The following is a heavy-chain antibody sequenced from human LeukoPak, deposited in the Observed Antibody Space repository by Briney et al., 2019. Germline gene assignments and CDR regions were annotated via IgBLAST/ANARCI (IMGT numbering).Heavy chain of an antibody. Sequence: GGSLRLSCAASGFTFSSYAMHWVRQAPGKGLEWVAVISYDGSNKYYADSVKGRFTISRDNSENTLYLQMNSLRAEDTAVYYCARVPPQPYYDFWSGSDPYYYYGMDVWGQGTTVTVSS. CDR3: ARVPPQPYYDFWSGSDPYYYYGMDV. CDR2: ISYDGSNK. D-gene: IGHD3-3*01. J-gene: IGHJ6*02. V-gene: IGHV3-30-3*01. CDR1: GFTFSSYA.